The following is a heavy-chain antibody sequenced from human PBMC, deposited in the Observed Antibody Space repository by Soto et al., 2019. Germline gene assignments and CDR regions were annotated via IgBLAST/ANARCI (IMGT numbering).Heavy chain of an antibody. V-gene: IGHV1-2*04. Sequence: ASVKVSCKASGYTFTGYYMHWVRQAPGQGLEWMGWINPNSGGTNYAQKFQGWVTMTRDTSISTAYMELSRLRSDDTAVYYCAREWFGELYPDYGMDVWGQGTTVIVSS. D-gene: IGHD3-10*01. CDR2: INPNSGGT. CDR3: AREWFGELYPDYGMDV. CDR1: GYTFTGYY. J-gene: IGHJ6*02.